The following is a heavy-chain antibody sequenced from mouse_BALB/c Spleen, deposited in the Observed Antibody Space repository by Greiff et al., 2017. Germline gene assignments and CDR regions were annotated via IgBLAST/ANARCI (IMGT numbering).Heavy chain of an antibody. CDR1: GFSLTSYD. Sequence: QVQLKESGPGLVAPSQSLSITCTVSGFSLTSYDISWIRQPPGKGLEWLGVIWTGGGTNYNSAFMSRLSISKDNSKSQVFLKMNSLQTDDTAIYYCVRERGGTGYFDVWGAGTTVTVSS. CDR3: VRERGGTGYFDV. D-gene: IGHD4-1*01. J-gene: IGHJ1*01. CDR2: IWTGGGT. V-gene: IGHV2-9-2*01.